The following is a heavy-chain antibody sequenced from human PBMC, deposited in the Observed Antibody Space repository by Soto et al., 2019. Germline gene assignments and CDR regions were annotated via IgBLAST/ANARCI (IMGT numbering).Heavy chain of an antibody. Sequence: GGSLRLSCAASGFTFSSYSMNWVRQAPGKGLEWVSYISSSSSTIYYADSVKGRFTISRDNAKNSLYLQMNSLRDEDTAVYYCARDRYQIAAAGPYYYYGMDVWGQGTTVTVSS. CDR1: GFTFSSYS. D-gene: IGHD6-13*01. V-gene: IGHV3-48*02. J-gene: IGHJ6*02. CDR3: ARDRYQIAAAGPYYYYGMDV. CDR2: ISSSSSTI.